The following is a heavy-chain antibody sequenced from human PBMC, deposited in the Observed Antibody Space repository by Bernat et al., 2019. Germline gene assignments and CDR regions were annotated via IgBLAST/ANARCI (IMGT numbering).Heavy chain of an antibody. CDR1: GFTFRNFP. CDR2: IGGGGDT. D-gene: IGHD3-10*01. V-gene: IGHV3-23*01. Sequence: EVQLLESGGGLVQPGGSLRLSCAASGFTFRNFPMSWVRQAPGKGLEWVSSIGGGGDTYYADSVKGRFTFSRDNSKNTLYLQMNSLRVEDTAIYYCAKCGFVTARGGDGFDIWGQGTVVTVSS. J-gene: IGHJ3*02. CDR3: AKCGFVTARGGDGFDI.